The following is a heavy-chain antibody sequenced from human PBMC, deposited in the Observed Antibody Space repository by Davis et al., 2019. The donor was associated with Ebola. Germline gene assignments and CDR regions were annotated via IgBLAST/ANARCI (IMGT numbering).Heavy chain of an antibody. J-gene: IGHJ5*02. CDR1: GFTFDAYA. V-gene: IGHV3-74*01. Sequence: HTGGSLRLSCAASGFTFDAYAMHWVRQAPGKGLVWVSRIKTDGSVTGYADSVKGRFTISRDNAKNTLYLEMRSLRAEDTAIYYCAKGGGTSSSDFRRTWGQGTLVTVSS. CDR2: IKTDGSVT. CDR3: AKGGGTSSSDFRRT. D-gene: IGHD6-6*01.